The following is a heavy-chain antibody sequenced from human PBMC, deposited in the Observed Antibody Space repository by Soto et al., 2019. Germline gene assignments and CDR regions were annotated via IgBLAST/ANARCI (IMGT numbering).Heavy chain of an antibody. J-gene: IGHJ4*02. CDR1: GFTFSSHA. Sequence: EVQLLESGGGLVQPGGYLRLYRTASGFTFSSHAMTWVRQAPGKGLEWVSGLSDSGGSTYYADSVKGRFTISRDNSMNTLYLQMNTLRAEDTAVYYCAKVSSSWYAGFFDLWGQGTLVTVSS. V-gene: IGHV3-23*01. D-gene: IGHD6-13*01. CDR3: AKVSSSWYAGFFDL. CDR2: LSDSGGST.